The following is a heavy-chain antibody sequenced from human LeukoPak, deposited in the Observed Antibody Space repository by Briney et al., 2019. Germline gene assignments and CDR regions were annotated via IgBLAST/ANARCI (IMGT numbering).Heavy chain of an antibody. CDR2: ISAYNGNT. V-gene: IGHV1-18*01. D-gene: IGHD3-22*01. J-gene: IGHJ4*02. CDR3: ARTLQPKNYYDSSGYSYYFDY. CDR1: GYTFTSYG. Sequence: ASVTVSCKASGYTFTSYGISWVRQAPGQGLERMGWISAYNGNTNYAQKLQGRVTMTTDTSTSTAYMELRSLRSDDTAVYYCARTLQPKNYYDSSGYSYYFDYWGQGTLVTVSS.